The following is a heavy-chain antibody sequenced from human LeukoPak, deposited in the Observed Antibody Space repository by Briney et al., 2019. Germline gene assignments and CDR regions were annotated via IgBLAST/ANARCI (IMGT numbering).Heavy chain of an antibody. CDR3: ARGGYCSSTSCYADAFDI. V-gene: IGHV5-51*01. D-gene: IGHD2-2*01. CDR2: IYPGDSDT. J-gene: IGHJ3*02. Sequence: GESLKISCKGSGYSFTSYWIGWVRQMPGKGLEWMGIIYPGDSDTRYSPSFQGQVTISADKSISTAYLQWSSLKASDTAMYYCARGGYCSSTSCYADAFDIWGQGTMVTVSS. CDR1: GYSFTSYW.